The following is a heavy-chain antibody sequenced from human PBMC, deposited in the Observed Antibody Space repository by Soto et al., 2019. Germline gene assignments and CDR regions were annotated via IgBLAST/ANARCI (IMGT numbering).Heavy chain of an antibody. CDR2: INHSGST. J-gene: IGHJ4*02. CDR1: GGSFSSYY. CDR3: ASVTSRGGSY. V-gene: IGHV4-34*01. Sequence: QVQLQQWGAGLLKPSETLSLTCAVYGGSFSSYYWSWIRQPPGKGLEWIGEINHSGSTNYNPSLKSRVTISVDTSKNQFSLKLSSVTAADTAVYYCASVTSRGGSYWGQGTLVTVSS. D-gene: IGHD2-2*01.